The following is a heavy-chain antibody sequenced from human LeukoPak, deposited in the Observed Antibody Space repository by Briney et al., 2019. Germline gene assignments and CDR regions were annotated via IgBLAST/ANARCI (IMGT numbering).Heavy chain of an antibody. CDR2: ISWNSGSI. D-gene: IGHD2-2*02. CDR1: GFTFDDYA. V-gene: IGHV3-9*01. CDR3: ARDLGYCSSTSCYMGYFQH. J-gene: IGHJ1*01. Sequence: GGSLRLSCAASGFTFDDYAMHWVRQAPGKGLEWVSGISWNSGSIGYADSVKGRFTISRDNSKNTLYLQMNSLRAEDTAVYYCARDLGYCSSTSCYMGYFQHWGQGTLVTVSS.